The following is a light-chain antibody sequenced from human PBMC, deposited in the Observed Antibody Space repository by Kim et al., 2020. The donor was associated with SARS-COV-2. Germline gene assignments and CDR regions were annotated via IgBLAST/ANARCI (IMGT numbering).Light chain of an antibody. CDR2: DAS. Sequence: DIQMTQSPSSLSASVGERVTITCQATQDIGNYLNWYQQKSGKAPKLLIYDASILETGVPSRFSGSGSATDFTFTISSLQPEDIATYYCQQFDSLPLTFGGGTKVDIK. CDR1: QDIGNY. J-gene: IGKJ4*01. V-gene: IGKV1-33*01. CDR3: QQFDSLPLT.